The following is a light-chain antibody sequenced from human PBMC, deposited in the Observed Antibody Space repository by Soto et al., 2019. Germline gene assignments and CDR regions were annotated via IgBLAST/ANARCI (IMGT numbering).Light chain of an antibody. CDR1: QSVSSSY. CDR3: QQYGSSPIT. CDR2: GAS. J-gene: IGKJ5*01. V-gene: IGKV3-20*01. Sequence: EFVLTQCPGTLSLSPGERATLSCRASQSVSSSYLAWYQQKPGQAPRLLIYGASSRATGIPDRFSGSGSGTDFTLTISILEPEDFAVDYCQQYGSSPITFGQGTRLEIK.